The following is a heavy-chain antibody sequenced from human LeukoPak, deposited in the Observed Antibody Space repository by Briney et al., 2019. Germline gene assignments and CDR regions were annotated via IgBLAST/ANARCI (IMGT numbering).Heavy chain of an antibody. Sequence: GGSLRLSCAASGFTFDDYAMHWVRQAPGKGLEWVSGISWNSGSISYADSVKGRFTISRDNAKNSLYLQMNSLRAEDTALYYCAKDLGPPLHGDYGYYFDYWGQGTLVTVSS. CDR1: GFTFDDYA. V-gene: IGHV3-9*01. D-gene: IGHD4-17*01. CDR2: ISWNSGSI. CDR3: AKDLGPPLHGDYGYYFDY. J-gene: IGHJ4*02.